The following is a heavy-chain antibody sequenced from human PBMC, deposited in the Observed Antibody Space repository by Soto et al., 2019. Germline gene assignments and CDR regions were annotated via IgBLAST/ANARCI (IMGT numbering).Heavy chain of an antibody. V-gene: IGHV1-46*01. J-gene: IGHJ3*02. CDR1: GYTFTSYY. Sequence: ASLKVSCKASGYTFTSYYMHWVRQAPGQGLEWMGIINPSGGSTSYAQNFQGRVAMTRDTSTSTVYMELRSLRSDDTAVYYCARGKMAQEAFDIWGQGTMVTVSS. CDR2: INPSGGST. CDR3: ARGKMAQEAFDI.